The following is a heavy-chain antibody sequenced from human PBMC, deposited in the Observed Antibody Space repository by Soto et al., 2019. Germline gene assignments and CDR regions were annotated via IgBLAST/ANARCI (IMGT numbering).Heavy chain of an antibody. D-gene: IGHD3-16*01. CDR1: GFTFSSYA. Sequence: QVQLVESGGGVVQPGRSLRLSCAASGFTFSSYAMHWVRQVPGKGLEWVAVISYDGSNKYYADSVKGRFTISRDNSKNTLYLQMNSLRAEDTAVYYGARPLWRDDDHWGYFDLWGRGTLVTVSS. CDR3: ARPLWRDDDHWGYFDL. J-gene: IGHJ2*01. CDR2: ISYDGSNK. V-gene: IGHV3-30-3*01.